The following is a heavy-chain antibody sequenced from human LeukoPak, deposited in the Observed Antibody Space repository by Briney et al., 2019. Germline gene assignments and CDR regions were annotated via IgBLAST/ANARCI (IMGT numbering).Heavy chain of an antibody. CDR1: GFTFSNYA. CDR2: IKSKTDGGTT. D-gene: IGHD4-17*01. CDR3: TTDRNPDYGDYGQFDY. V-gene: IGHV3-15*01. Sequence: GGSLRLSCAASGFTFSNYAMHWVRQAPGKGLEWVGRIKSKTDGGTTDYAAPVKGRFTISRDDSKNTLYLQMNSLKTEDTAVYYCTTDRNPDYGDYGQFDYWGQGTLVTVSS. J-gene: IGHJ4*02.